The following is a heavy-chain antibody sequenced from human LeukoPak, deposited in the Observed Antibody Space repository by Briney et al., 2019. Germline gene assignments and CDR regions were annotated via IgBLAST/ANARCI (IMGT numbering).Heavy chain of an antibody. Sequence: SETLSLTCTVSGGSISSGGYYWSWIRQPPGKGLEWIGYIYHSGSTYYNPSLKSRVTISVDTPKNQFSLKLSSVTAADTAVYYCARDPGVRFLEWLMDVWGKGTTVTVSS. V-gene: IGHV4-30-2*01. J-gene: IGHJ6*04. CDR1: GGSISSGGYY. D-gene: IGHD3-3*01. CDR3: ARDPGVRFLEWLMDV. CDR2: IYHSGST.